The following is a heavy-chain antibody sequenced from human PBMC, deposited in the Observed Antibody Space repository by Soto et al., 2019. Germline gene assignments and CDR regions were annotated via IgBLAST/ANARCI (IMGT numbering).Heavy chain of an antibody. J-gene: IGHJ4*02. D-gene: IGHD1-26*01. CDR2: IGSLSSPR. V-gene: IGHV3-48*02. CDR1: GFTFGAYS. CDR3: VREDILGARSFDY. Sequence: GGSLRLSCAASGFTFGAYSMNWVRQAPGKGLEWISYIGSLSSPRYYAESVEGRFIISRNNAKKSLYLQMNSLRDEDTAVYFCVREDILGARSFDYWGQGTRVTVSS.